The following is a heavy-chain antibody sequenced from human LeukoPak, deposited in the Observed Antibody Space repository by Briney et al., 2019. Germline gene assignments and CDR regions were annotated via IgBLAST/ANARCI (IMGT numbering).Heavy chain of an antibody. D-gene: IGHD2-2*01. J-gene: IGHJ4*02. Sequence: ASVKVSCKASGGTFSSYVISWVRPAPGQGLEWRGGIIPIFGTANYAQKFQGRVTITTDESTSTAYMELSSLRSEDTAVYYCARASIRTVVPAAPQYYFDYWGQGTLVTVSS. CDR1: GGTFSSYV. CDR2: IIPIFGTA. V-gene: IGHV1-69*05. CDR3: ARASIRTVVPAAPQYYFDY.